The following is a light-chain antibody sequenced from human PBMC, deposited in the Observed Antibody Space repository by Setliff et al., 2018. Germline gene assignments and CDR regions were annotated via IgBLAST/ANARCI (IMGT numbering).Light chain of an antibody. CDR3: CSYVTGGTLA. CDR1: SSDIGSYHL. Sequence: ALAQPASVSGSPGQSITISCAGTSSDIGSYHLVSWYQQHPGKVPKLIIYEVNKRPSGVSNRFSGSKSGNTASLTISGLQAEDEGDYYCCSYVTGGTLAFGGGTKVTVL. J-gene: IGLJ3*02. V-gene: IGLV2-23*02. CDR2: EVN.